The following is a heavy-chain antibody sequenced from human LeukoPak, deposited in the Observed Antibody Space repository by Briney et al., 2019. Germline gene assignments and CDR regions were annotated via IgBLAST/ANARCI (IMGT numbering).Heavy chain of an antibody. D-gene: IGHD4-17*01. CDR2: INHSGST. Sequence: SETLSLTCAAYGGSFSGYYWSWIRQPPGKGLEWIGEINHSGSTNYNPSLKSRVTISVDTSKNQFSLKLSSVTAADTAVYYCARVYGDYGDYYYYGMDVWGQGTTVTVSS. J-gene: IGHJ6*02. V-gene: IGHV4-34*01. CDR1: GGSFSGYY. CDR3: ARVYGDYGDYYYYGMDV.